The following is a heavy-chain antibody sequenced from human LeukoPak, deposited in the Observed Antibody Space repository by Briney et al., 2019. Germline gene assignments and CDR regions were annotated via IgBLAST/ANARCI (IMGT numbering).Heavy chain of an antibody. Sequence: GASVKVSCKASGGTFSSYAISWVRQAPGKGLEWMGGFDPEDGETIYAQKFQGRVTMTEDTSTDTAYMELSSLRSEDTAVYYCATAGGSYRTNWFDPWGQGTLVTVSS. CDR3: ATAGGSYRTNWFDP. J-gene: IGHJ5*02. D-gene: IGHD1-26*01. CDR1: GGTFSSYA. V-gene: IGHV1-24*01. CDR2: FDPEDGET.